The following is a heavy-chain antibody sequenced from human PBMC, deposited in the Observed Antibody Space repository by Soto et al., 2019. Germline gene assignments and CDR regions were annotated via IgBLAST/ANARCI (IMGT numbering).Heavy chain of an antibody. CDR2: IRSKPNSYAT. Sequence: EVQLVESGGGLVQPGGSLKLSCAASGFTFSGSAMHWVRQASGKGLEWVGRIRSKPNSYATAYAASVKGRFTISRDDSKNTAYLQMNSLKTEDTAVYYCTCYSSSEYYYYGMDVWGQGTTVTVSS. D-gene: IGHD6-13*01. J-gene: IGHJ6*02. V-gene: IGHV3-73*02. CDR3: TCYSSSEYYYYGMDV. CDR1: GFTFSGSA.